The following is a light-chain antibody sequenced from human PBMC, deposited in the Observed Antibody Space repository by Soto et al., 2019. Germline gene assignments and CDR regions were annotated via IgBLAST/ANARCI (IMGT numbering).Light chain of an antibody. CDR2: DAS. J-gene: IGKJ4*01. V-gene: IGKV3-11*01. CDR3: QQYSNWIT. Sequence: EIVLTQSPVTLSLSPGERATLSCRASQRVRSSLAWYQQQPGHAPRLLIFDASNRATVIPAMFSGSGSGTDCTVTISRLEPDDFEVYYCQQYSNWITVGGGNKVEIK. CDR1: QRVRSS.